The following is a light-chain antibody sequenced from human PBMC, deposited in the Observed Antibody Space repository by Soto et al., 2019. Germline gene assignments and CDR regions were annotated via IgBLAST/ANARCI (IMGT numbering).Light chain of an antibody. CDR3: ASYITTSPLEV. CDR1: ISDMESHEY. V-gene: IGLV2-14*01. CDR2: DVH. J-gene: IGLJ1*01. Sequence: QSVLTQPASVSGSPGESITVSCFGRISDMESHEYICCYQHYPCYAARLLIYDVHYRPSGVSSRYSGSKSGNTAALTISGLQAADEADQYGASYITTSPLEVFRTGTKV.